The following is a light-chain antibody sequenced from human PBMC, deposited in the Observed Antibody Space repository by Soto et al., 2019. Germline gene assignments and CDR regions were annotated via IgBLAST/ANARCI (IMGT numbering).Light chain of an antibody. CDR1: QIVSTW. CDR2: KAY. J-gene: IGKJ4*01. CDR3: QQDNSNPLT. V-gene: IGKV1-5*03. Sequence: DIQMTQSPSTLSASVGDRVTIPGRASQIVSTWLAWYQQKPGKVPKLLIYKAYSLESGVPSRFSGSGSGTEFTLTISSLQPDDFATYYCQQDNSNPLTFGEGTKVEIK.